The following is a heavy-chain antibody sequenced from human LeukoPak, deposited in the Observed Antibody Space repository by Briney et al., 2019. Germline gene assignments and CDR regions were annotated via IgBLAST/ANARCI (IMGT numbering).Heavy chain of an antibody. CDR1: GGSISSYY. V-gene: IGHV4-59*01. J-gene: IGHJ5*02. Sequence: SETLSLTCTVSGGSISSYYWSWNRQPPGKGLEWIGYIYYSGSTNYNPSLKSRVAISVDTSKNQFSLKLSSVTAADTAVYYCARVLYDYYDSSGYLNWFDPWGQGTLVTVSS. CDR2: IYYSGST. D-gene: IGHD3-22*01. CDR3: ARVLYDYYDSSGYLNWFDP.